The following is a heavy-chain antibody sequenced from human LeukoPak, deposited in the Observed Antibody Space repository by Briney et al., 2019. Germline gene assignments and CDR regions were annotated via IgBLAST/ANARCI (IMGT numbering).Heavy chain of an antibody. Sequence: GASVKVSCKASGYTFTSYYMHWVRQAPGQGLEWMGIINPSGGSTSYAQKFQGRVTMTRDTSTSTVYMELSSLRPEDTAVYYCARDRIIGGSSGRWFDPWGQGTLVTVSS. V-gene: IGHV1-46*01. D-gene: IGHD1-20*01. CDR1: GYTFTSYY. CDR3: ARDRIIGGSSGRWFDP. CDR2: INPSGGST. J-gene: IGHJ5*02.